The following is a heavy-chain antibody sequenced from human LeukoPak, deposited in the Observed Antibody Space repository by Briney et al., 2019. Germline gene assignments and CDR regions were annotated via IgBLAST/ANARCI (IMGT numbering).Heavy chain of an antibody. CDR2: INPNSGGT. CDR1: GYTFTGYY. J-gene: IGHJ4*02. CDR3: AITDGYKFDY. V-gene: IGHV1-2*06. Sequence: ASVKVPCKASGYTFTGYYMHWVRQAPGQGLEWMGRINPNSGGTYCAQKFQGRVTMTRDTSISTAYMELSRLRSDDTAVYYCAITDGYKFDYWGQGTLVTVSS. D-gene: IGHD5-24*01.